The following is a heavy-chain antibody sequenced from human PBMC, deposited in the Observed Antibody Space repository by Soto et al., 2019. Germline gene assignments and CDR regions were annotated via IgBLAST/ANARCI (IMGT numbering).Heavy chain of an antibody. CDR1: GFIFGDYA. V-gene: IGHV3-23*04. D-gene: IGHD3-3*01. CDR3: AKDWTHLDY. Sequence: EVQLVESGGNLVQPGGSLRLSCAASGFIFGDYAMSWVRQAPGMGLEWLSLVRGSNDNTYYADSLRGRFTISRDNSRNTLYQQMNSLRDDDTAIYYCAKDWTHLDYWGKGTLVTVSS. CDR2: VRGSNDNT. J-gene: IGHJ4*02.